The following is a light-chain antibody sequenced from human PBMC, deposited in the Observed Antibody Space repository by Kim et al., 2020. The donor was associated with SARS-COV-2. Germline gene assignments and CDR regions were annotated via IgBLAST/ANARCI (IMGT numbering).Light chain of an antibody. CDR3: QSYDSSNRV. Sequence: LTQPHSVSETPGKTVTISCTRSSGSIASNYVQWYQQRPGSSPTTVIYEDNQRPSGVPARFSGSIDSSSNSAYLTISGLKTEDEADYYWQSYDSSNRVFGGGTQVAVL. J-gene: IGLJ3*02. CDR2: EDN. CDR1: SGSIASNY. V-gene: IGLV6-57*01.